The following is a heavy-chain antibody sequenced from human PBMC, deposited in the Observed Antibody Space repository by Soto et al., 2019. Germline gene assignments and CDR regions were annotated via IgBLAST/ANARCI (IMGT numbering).Heavy chain of an antibody. CDR1: GYTFTSYH. Sequence: QVQLVQSGAEVKKPGASVKVSCKTSGYTFTSYHISWVRQAPVQGLEWRGWISASNTNTNYAQKFQGIVTMTTDTLTSTAYMELRSLRSDDTAVYYCARDTPPADYWGEGTLVTVSS. V-gene: IGHV1-18*01. CDR2: ISASNTNT. CDR3: ARDTPPADY. J-gene: IGHJ4*02.